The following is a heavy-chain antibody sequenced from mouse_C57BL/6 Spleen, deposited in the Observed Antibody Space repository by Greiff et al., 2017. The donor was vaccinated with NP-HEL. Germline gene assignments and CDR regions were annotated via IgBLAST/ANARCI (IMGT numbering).Heavy chain of an antibody. CDR3: ARGGQGYGSSYEDY. D-gene: IGHD1-1*01. J-gene: IGHJ2*01. CDR2: IYPGSGST. Sequence: QVQLQQPGAELVKPGASVKMSCKASGYTFTSYWITWVKQRPGQGLEWIGDIYPGSGSTNYNEKFKSKATLTVDTSSSTAYMQLSSLTSEDSAVYYCARGGQGYGSSYEDYWGQGTTLTVSS. CDR1: GYTFTSYW. V-gene: IGHV1-55*01.